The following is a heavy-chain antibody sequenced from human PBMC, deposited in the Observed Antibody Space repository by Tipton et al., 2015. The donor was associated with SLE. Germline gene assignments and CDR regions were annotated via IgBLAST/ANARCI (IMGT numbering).Heavy chain of an antibody. CDR3: ARDGLGWGYYYYMDV. J-gene: IGHJ6*03. V-gene: IGHV4-59*01. Sequence: TLSLTCTVSGGSISTYYWSWIRQPPGRGLEWIGFIYYGGTANNNPSLKSRVTISVDRSKNQFSLRLSSVTAADTAVYYCARDGLGWGYYYYMDVWGTGTTVTVSS. CDR1: GGSISTYY. D-gene: IGHD5/OR15-5a*01. CDR2: IYYGGTA.